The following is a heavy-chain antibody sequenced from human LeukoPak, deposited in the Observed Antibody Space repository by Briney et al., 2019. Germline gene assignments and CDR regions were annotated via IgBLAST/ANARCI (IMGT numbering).Heavy chain of an antibody. J-gene: IGHJ4*02. Sequence: SVKVSCKASGYTFTSYYMHWVRQAPGQGLEWMGIINPSGGSTSYAQKFQGRVTMTRDTSISTAYMELSRLRSDDTAVYYCARGLNWNDAGTSFDYWGQGTLVTVSS. CDR3: ARGLNWNDAGTSFDY. D-gene: IGHD1-20*01. V-gene: IGHV1-46*01. CDR2: INPSGGST. CDR1: GYTFTSYY.